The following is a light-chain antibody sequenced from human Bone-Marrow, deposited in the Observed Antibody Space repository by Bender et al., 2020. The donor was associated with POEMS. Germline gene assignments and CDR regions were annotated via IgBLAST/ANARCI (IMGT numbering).Light chain of an antibody. CDR2: AVS. J-gene: IGLJ2*01. V-gene: IGLV2-23*02. CDR3: CCHAGDSVVT. Sequence: QSDLTQPASVTGSPGQSITISCTGLSTYLGRDNFVSWYQHFPGQAPKLIIFAVSERPSGVSRRVSGSKSGNTAFLTISGLQPDDEADYYCCCHAGDSVVTFGGGTKVTVL. CDR1: STYLGRDNF.